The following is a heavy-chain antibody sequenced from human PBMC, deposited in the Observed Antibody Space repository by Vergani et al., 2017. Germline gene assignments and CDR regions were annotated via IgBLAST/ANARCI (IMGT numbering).Heavy chain of an antibody. CDR1: GYTFTSYD. J-gene: IGHJ4*02. Sequence: QVQLVQSGAEVKKPGASVKVSCKASGYTFTSYDINWVRQAPGKGLEWMGGFDPEDGETIYAQKFQGRVTMTEDTSTDTAYMELSSLRSEDTAVYYCATDRMLIFGVAPTFDYWGQGTLVTVSS. D-gene: IGHD3-3*01. CDR3: ATDRMLIFGVAPTFDY. CDR2: FDPEDGET. V-gene: IGHV1-24*01.